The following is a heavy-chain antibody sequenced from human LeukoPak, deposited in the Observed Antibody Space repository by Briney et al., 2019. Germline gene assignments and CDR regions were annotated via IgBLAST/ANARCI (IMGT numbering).Heavy chain of an antibody. V-gene: IGHV3-48*02. CDR2: ISTTTRTI. CDR3: ARETAGWFDP. Sequence: PGGSLRLSCAASGFTISSHSMNWVRQAPGKGLEWVSYISTTTRTIYYADSVKGRFTISRDSAKNSLYLQMSSLRDEDTAVCYCARETAGWFDPWGQGTLVTVSS. CDR1: GFTISSHS. D-gene: IGHD6-25*01. J-gene: IGHJ5*02.